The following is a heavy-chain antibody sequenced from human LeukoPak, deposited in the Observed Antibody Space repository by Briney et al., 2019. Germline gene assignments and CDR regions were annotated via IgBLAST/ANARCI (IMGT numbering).Heavy chain of an antibody. D-gene: IGHD6-6*01. V-gene: IGHV1-8*01. Sequence: ASVKVSCKASGYTFTSYDINWVRQATGQGLEWMGWMNPNSGNTGYAQKFQGRVTITTDESTSTAYMELSSLRSEDTAVYYCASLEGYSSSSFDYWAREPWSPSPQ. CDR1: GYTFTSYD. CDR2: MNPNSGNT. CDR3: ASLEGYSSSSFDY. J-gene: IGHJ4*02.